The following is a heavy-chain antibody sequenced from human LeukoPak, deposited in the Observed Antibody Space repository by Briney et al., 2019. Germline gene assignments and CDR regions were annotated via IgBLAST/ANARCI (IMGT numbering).Heavy chain of an antibody. CDR1: GYSISSGYY. CDR2: IYHSGST. D-gene: IGHD2-21*01. Sequence: PSETLSLTCAVSGYSISSGYYWGWIRQPPGKGLEWIGSIYHSGSTYYNPSLKSRVTISVDTSKNQFSLTLSSVTAADTAVYYCARLEALVAVIAIKWHREKARHPGGIDYWGQGTLVTVSS. CDR3: ARLEALVAVIAIKWHREKARHPGGIDY. V-gene: IGHV4-38-2*01. J-gene: IGHJ4*02.